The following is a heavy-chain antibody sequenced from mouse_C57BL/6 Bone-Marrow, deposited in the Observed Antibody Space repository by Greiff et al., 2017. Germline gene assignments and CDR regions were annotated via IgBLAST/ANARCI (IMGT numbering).Heavy chain of an antibody. CDR2: IDPANGNT. V-gene: IGHV14-3*01. J-gene: IGHJ4*01. D-gene: IGHD2-2*01. Sequence: VQLQQSVAELVRPGASVKLSCTASGFNIKNTYMHWVKQRSEQGLEGIGRIDPANGNTKYATKFQGKATITADTSSNTAYLQLSSLTSEDTAIYYCARSGLRRYYAMDYWGQGTSVTVSS. CDR1: GFNIKNTY. CDR3: ARSGLRRYYAMDY.